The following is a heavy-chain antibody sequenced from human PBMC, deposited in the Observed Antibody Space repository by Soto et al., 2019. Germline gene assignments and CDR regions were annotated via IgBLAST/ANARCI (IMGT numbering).Heavy chain of an antibody. CDR1: GYTFSTSG. Sequence: QVQLVQSGAEVKKAGASLRISCKASGYTFSTSGMHWVRQAPEQGLEWVGWINGVNGNTKYSQKFQDRVSIPRDTSASTAYMELSGLTSEDTGVFYCARAPRLTQLSAWGQGTLVIVSS. D-gene: IGHD1-1*01. CDR3: ARAPRLTQLSA. J-gene: IGHJ5*02. V-gene: IGHV1-3*01. CDR2: INGVNGNT.